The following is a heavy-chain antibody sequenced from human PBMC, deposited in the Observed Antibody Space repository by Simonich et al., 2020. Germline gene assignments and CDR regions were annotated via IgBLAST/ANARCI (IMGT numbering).Heavy chain of an antibody. J-gene: IGHJ3*02. CDR1: GFTFSSYA. CDR2: ISGSVGSS. D-gene: IGHD3-22*01. CDR3: AKDLGERITMIVVVIDAFDI. V-gene: IGHV3-23*01. Sequence: GGGLVQPGGYLRLSCAASGFTFSSYAMSWVRQAPGKGLEWVSAISGSVGSSYYADSVKGRFTISKDNSKNTLYLQMNSLRAADTAVYYFAKDLGERITMIVVVIDAFDIWGQGTMVTVSS.